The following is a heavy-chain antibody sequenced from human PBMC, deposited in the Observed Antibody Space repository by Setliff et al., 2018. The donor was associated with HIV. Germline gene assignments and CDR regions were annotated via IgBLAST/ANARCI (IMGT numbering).Heavy chain of an antibody. D-gene: IGHD4-17*01. V-gene: IGHV1-24*01. CDR3: VRDLEPHYGDFGPFDY. CDR2: FDPEDGET. CDR1: GYSFTTSG. Sequence: ASVKVSCKASGYSFTTSGVSWVRQAPGQGLEWMGGFDPEDGETVYAQKLQGRVTMTEDTSTDTAYMELSSLRSEDTAIYYCVRDLEPHYGDFGPFDYWGPGTLVTVSS. J-gene: IGHJ4*02.